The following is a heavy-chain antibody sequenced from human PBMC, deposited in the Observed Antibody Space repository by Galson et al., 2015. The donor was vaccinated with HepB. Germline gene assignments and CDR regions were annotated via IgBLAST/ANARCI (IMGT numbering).Heavy chain of an antibody. V-gene: IGHV1-69*10. J-gene: IGHJ2*01. CDR3: ARVQNYYDSSRVRDQNWYFDL. D-gene: IGHD3-22*01. Sequence: SVKVSCKASGGTFSSYAISWVRQAPGQGLEWMGGIIPIFGIANYAQKFQGRVTITADKSTSTAYMELSSLRSEDTAVYYCARVQNYYDSSRVRDQNWYFDLWGRGTLVTVSS. CDR1: GGTFSSYA. CDR2: IIPIFGIA.